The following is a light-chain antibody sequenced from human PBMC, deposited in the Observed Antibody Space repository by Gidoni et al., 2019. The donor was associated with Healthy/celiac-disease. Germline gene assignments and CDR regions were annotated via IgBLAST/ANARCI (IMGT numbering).Light chain of an antibody. CDR3: QQYNSYWST. CDR2: KAS. CDR1: QSISSW. Sequence: DIQMTQSPSTLSASVGDRVTITCRASQSISSWLAWYQQKPGKAPKPLIYKASSLESGVTSRFSGSGSGTEFTLTISSLQPYDFATYYCQQYNSYWSTFGQGTKVEIK. V-gene: IGKV1-5*03. J-gene: IGKJ1*01.